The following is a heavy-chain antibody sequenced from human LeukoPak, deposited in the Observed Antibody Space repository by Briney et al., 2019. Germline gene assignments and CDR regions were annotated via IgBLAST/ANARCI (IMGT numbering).Heavy chain of an antibody. V-gene: IGHV3-30*02. J-gene: IGHJ4*02. CDR2: IRYDGGNK. CDR3: ARDLSTIFGVVSPGGDY. CDR1: GFTFSNYG. D-gene: IGHD3-3*01. Sequence: GGSLRLSCTASGFTFSNYGMNWVRQAPGKGLEWVAFIRYDGGNKYYADSVKGRFTISRDNSKNTLYLQINRLRAEDTAMYYCARDLSTIFGVVSPGGDYWGQGTLVTVSS.